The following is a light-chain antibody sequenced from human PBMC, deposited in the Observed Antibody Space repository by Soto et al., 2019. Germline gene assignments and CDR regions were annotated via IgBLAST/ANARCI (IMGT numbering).Light chain of an antibody. CDR1: SSDVGSYNL. V-gene: IGLV2-23*01. CDR2: EGS. J-gene: IGLJ2*01. CDR3: CSYAGSSTDVV. Sequence: QSALTQPDSVSGSPGQSITISCTGTSSDVGSYNLVSWYQQHPGKAPKLMIYEGSKRPSGVSNRFSVCTSVNTASLTISGLQADYGADYYFCSYAGSSTDVVFGGGTKLTVL.